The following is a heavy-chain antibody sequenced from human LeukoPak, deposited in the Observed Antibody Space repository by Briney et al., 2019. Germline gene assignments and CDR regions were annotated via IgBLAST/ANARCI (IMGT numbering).Heavy chain of an antibody. CDR1: GFTFSSYA. CDR2: ISGSGGST. V-gene: IGHV3-23*01. J-gene: IGHJ4*02. D-gene: IGHD3-9*01. CDR3: AKPASVDWYVYCFDY. Sequence: PGGSLRLSCAASGFTFSSYAMSWVRQAPGKGLEWVSAISGSGGSTNYADSVKGRLTISRDNSKSTLYLQMNSLRPEDTAMYYCAKPASVDWYVYCFDYWGQGTLVTVSS.